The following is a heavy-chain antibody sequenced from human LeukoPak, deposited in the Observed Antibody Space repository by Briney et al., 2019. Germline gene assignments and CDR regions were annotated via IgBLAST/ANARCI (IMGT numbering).Heavy chain of an antibody. D-gene: IGHD2-15*01. CDR2: ISSNGGST. Sequence: GGSLRLSCAASGFTFSSYAMHWVRQAPGKGLEYVSAISSNGGSTYYANSVKGRFTISRDNAKNSLYLQMNSLRAEDTAVYYCARVGCSGGSCYDYWGQGTLVTVSS. V-gene: IGHV3-64*01. CDR1: GFTFSSYA. J-gene: IGHJ4*02. CDR3: ARVGCSGGSCYDY.